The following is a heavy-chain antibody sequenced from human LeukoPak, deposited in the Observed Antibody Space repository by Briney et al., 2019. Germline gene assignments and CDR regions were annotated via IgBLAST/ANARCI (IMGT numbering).Heavy chain of an antibody. Sequence: GGSLRLSCAASGFTFSSYTMHWVRQAPGKGLEWVAVISYDGSDKYYADSVKGRFTISRDTSKNTLYLQVNSLRAEDTAVFYCARNSPFDFWGQGTLVTVSS. J-gene: IGHJ4*02. CDR1: GFTFSSYT. CDR3: ARNSPFDF. V-gene: IGHV3-30*04. CDR2: ISYDGSDK.